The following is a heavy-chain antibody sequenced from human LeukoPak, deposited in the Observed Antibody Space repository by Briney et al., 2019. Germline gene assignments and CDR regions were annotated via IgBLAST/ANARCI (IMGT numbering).Heavy chain of an antibody. Sequence: PSETLSLTCTVSGGSISSSSYYWGWIRQPPGKGLEWIGSIYYSGSTYYNPSLKSRVTISVDTSKNQFSLKLSSVTAADTAVYYCARQGVDYDILTGYYNGFWFDPWGQGTLFTVSS. CDR1: GGSISSSSYY. CDR2: IYYSGST. J-gene: IGHJ5*02. D-gene: IGHD3-9*01. V-gene: IGHV4-39*01. CDR3: ARQGVDYDILTGYYNGFWFDP.